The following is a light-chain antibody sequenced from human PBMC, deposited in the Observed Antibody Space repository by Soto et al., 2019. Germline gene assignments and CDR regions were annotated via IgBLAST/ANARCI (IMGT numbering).Light chain of an antibody. J-gene: IGLJ1*01. V-gene: IGLV1-51*01. CDR1: SSNIGINY. CDR2: DNN. Sequence: QSVLTQPPSVSAAPGQKVTISCSGSSSNIGINYVSWYQHLPGTAPKLLIYDNNKRPSGIPDRFSGSKSGTSATLGITGLQTGDEADYYSGTWDSSLSAYVFGTGTKLTVL. CDR3: GTWDSSLSAYV.